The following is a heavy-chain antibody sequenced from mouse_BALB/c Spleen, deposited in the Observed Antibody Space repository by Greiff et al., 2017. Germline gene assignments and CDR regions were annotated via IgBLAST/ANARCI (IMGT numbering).Heavy chain of an antibody. J-gene: IGHJ2*01. CDR2: ISSGGST. CDR1: GFTFSSYA. CDR3: ARTDDYGSPFDY. Sequence: EVKLMESGGGLVKPGGSLKLSCAASGFTFSSYAMSWVRQTPEKRLEWVASISSGGSTYYPDSVKGRFTISRDNARNILYLQMSSLRSEDTAMYYCARTDDYGSPFDYWGQGTTLTVSS. D-gene: IGHD2-4*01. V-gene: IGHV5-6-5*01.